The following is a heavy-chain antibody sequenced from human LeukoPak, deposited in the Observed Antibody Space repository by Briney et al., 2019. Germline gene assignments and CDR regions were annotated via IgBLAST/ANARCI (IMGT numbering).Heavy chain of an antibody. CDR2: ISSSTNYI. Sequence: PGGSLRLSCAASGFTFSSYSMNWVRQAPGKGLEWVSSISSSTNYIYYADSVKGRFTISRDNSKNTLYLQMNSLRAEDTAVYYCAKGGLSRAGLDFWGQGTLVTVSS. D-gene: IGHD5/OR15-5a*01. V-gene: IGHV3-21*04. J-gene: IGHJ4*02. CDR3: AKGGLSRAGLDF. CDR1: GFTFSSYS.